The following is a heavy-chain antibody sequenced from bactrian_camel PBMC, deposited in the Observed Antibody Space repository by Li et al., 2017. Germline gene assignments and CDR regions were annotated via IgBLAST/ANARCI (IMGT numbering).Heavy chain of an antibody. D-gene: IGHD2*01. CDR1: GYTYSAYC. J-gene: IGHJ4*01. Sequence: SLRLACVVTGYTYSAYCFAYFRQAPGKEREGIAFIDDHGRTNYADSVKGRFIISRDNAKNSVYLQMNSLKLEDTAMYYCAADFGPYCSGSYLARRANFEGQGTQVTIS. CDR2: IDDHGRT. V-gene: IGHV3-3*01.